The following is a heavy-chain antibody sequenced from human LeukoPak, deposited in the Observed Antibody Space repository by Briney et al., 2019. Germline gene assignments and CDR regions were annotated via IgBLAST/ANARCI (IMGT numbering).Heavy chain of an antibody. V-gene: IGHV1-69*05. D-gene: IGHD2-2*01. CDR2: IIPIFGTA. Sequence: VKVSCKASGGTFSSYAISWVRQAPGQGLEWMGGIIPIFGTANYAQKFQGRVTITTDESTSTAYMGLSSLRSEDTAVYYCAKSKLGYCSSTSCLTFDPWGQGTLVTVSS. CDR1: GGTFSSYA. J-gene: IGHJ5*02. CDR3: AKSKLGYCSSTSCLTFDP.